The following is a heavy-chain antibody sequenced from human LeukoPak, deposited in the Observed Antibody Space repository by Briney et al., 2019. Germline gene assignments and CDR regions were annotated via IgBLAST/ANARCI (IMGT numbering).Heavy chain of an antibody. CDR2: INPNTGDR. CDR1: GYTFTAYY. Sequence: ASVKVSCKASGYTFTAYYMHWVRQAPGQGFEWMGWINPNTGDRNYAQEFQGRVTMTRDTTISTAYMELSRLTSDDTAVYYCASYPRYVSSPPFDYWGQGTLVTVSS. D-gene: IGHD2-15*01. CDR3: ASYPRYVSSPPFDY. V-gene: IGHV1-2*02. J-gene: IGHJ4*02.